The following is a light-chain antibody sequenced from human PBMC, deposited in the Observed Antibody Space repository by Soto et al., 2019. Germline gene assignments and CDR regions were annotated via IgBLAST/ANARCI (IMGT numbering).Light chain of an antibody. CDR3: TSYSSSSTLHV. V-gene: IGLV2-14*03. CDR1: SSDVGAYNF. Sequence: QSVLTQSASVSGSPGQSITISCTGTSSDVGAYNFVSWYQHHPGKAPKLLIYDVTNRPSGVSSRFSGSKSGNTASLTISGLQAEDEADYYCTSYSSSSTLHVFGTGTKVTVL. CDR2: DVT. J-gene: IGLJ1*01.